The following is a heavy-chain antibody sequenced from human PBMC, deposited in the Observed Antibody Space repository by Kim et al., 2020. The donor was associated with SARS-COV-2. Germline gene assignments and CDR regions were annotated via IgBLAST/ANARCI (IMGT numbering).Heavy chain of an antibody. CDR3: ARDVVGYDSSGYPDYFDY. D-gene: IGHD3-22*01. Sequence: SETLSLTCTVSGGSISSGGYYWSWIRQHPGKGLEWIGYIYYSGSTYYNPSLKSRVTISVDTSKNQFSLKLSSVTAADTAVYYCARDVVGYDSSGYPDYFDYWGQGTLVTVSS. V-gene: IGHV4-31*03. CDR1: GGSISSGGYY. CDR2: IYYSGST. J-gene: IGHJ4*02.